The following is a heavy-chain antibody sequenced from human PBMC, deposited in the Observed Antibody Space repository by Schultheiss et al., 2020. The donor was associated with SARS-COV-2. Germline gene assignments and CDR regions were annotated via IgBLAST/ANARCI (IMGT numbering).Heavy chain of an antibody. CDR2: INSDGSST. Sequence: GGSLRLSCAASGFTFSSYSMNWVRQAPGKGLVWVSRINSDGSSTSYADSVKGRFTISRDNAKNTLYLQMNSLRAEDTAVYYCARVRAAHRNFDYWGQGTLVTVSS. D-gene: IGHD6-6*01. V-gene: IGHV3-74*01. J-gene: IGHJ4*02. CDR1: GFTFSSYS. CDR3: ARVRAAHRNFDY.